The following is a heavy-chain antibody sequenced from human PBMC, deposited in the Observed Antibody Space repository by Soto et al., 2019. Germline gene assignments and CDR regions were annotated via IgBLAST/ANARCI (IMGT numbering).Heavy chain of an antibody. J-gene: IGHJ6*03. CDR3: ARVPEPGYYYYYMDV. CDR1: GFTFSSYS. V-gene: IGHV3-21*01. CDR2: ISSSSSYI. Sequence: EVQLVESGGGLVKPGGSLRLSCAASGFTFSSYSMNWVRQAPGKGLEWVSSISSSSSYIYYADSVKGRFTISRDNAKNSLYLQMTSLRAEDTAVYYCARVPEPGYYYYYMDVWGKGTTVTVSS.